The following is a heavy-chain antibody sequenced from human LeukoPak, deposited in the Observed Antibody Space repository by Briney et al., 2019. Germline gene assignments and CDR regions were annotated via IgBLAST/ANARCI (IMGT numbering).Heavy chain of an antibody. CDR2: ISGGGETT. J-gene: IGHJ5*02. Sequence: AISGGGETTYYADSVKGRFTISRENSKNTLYLQINSLRAADTAVYYCTKEGPVNAIGNLWGQGTLVTVSS. CDR3: TKEGPVNAIGNL. V-gene: IGHV3-23*01. D-gene: IGHD2-21*01.